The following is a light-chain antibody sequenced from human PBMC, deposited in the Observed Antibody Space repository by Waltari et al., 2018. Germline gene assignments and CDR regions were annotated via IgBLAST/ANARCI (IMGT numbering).Light chain of an antibody. CDR1: SSDIGRYNY. Sequence: QSALTQPASVSGSPGQSITISCTGTSSDIGRYNYVSWYQQHPDKALKLIIYDVNNRPSGISDRFSGSKSANTASLTISGLQVEDEADYFCSSYTSTTTPFVFGSGTKVTVL. J-gene: IGLJ1*01. CDR2: DVN. CDR3: SSYTSTTTPFV. V-gene: IGLV2-14*03.